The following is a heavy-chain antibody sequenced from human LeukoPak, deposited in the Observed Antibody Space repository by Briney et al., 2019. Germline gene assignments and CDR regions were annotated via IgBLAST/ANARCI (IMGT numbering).Heavy chain of an antibody. CDR2: IRSSSSYI. Sequence: QPGGPLRLSCAASGSPFSRHSMNWLRQAPGKALEWVSSIRSSSSYIYYAVSVKGRFTISRDNAKNSLYLQMNSLRAEDTAVYYCASYCSGGSCYASESDYWGQGTLVTVSS. J-gene: IGHJ4*02. D-gene: IGHD2-15*01. CDR3: ASYCSGGSCYASESDY. CDR1: GSPFSRHS. V-gene: IGHV3-21*01.